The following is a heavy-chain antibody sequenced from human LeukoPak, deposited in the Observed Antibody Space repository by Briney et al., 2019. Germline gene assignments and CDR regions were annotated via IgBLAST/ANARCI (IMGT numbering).Heavy chain of an antibody. CDR2: ISSSSKYI. CDR1: GFTFSTYS. V-gene: IGHV3-21*01. J-gene: IGHJ4*02. D-gene: IGHD1-26*01. Sequence: PGGSLRLSCAAPGFTFSTYSMNWVRQAPGKGLEWVSSISSSSKYIYYADSVRGRFTISRDNAKNSLYLQMNSLRAEDTAVYYCAREDRELFDYWGQGTLVTVSS. CDR3: AREDRELFDY.